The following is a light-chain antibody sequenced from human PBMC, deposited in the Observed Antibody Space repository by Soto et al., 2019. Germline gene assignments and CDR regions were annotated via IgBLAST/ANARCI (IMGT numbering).Light chain of an antibody. Sequence: QSVLTQPASVSGSPGQSITISCTGTSSDVGGYDYVSWYQQHPGKVPKLMIYDVSNRPSGVSNCFSGSKSGNTASLTISGLQAVDDAHYYCSSYTTSGTLVFGTGTKAPS. CDR2: DVS. J-gene: IGLJ1*01. CDR3: SSYTTSGTLV. V-gene: IGLV2-14*01. CDR1: SSDVGGYDY.